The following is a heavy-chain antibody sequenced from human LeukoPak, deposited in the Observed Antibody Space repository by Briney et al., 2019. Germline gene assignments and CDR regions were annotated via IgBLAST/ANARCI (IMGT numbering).Heavy chain of an antibody. D-gene: IGHD6-13*01. J-gene: IGHJ6*02. Sequence: GASVKVSCKASGGTFSSYAISWVRQAPGQGLEWMGGIIPIFGTANYAQKFQGRVTITADESTSTAYMELSSLRSEDTAVYYCARSIPHCPGACSLYGMDVWGQGTTVTVSS. CDR2: IIPIFGTA. CDR1: GGTFSSYA. CDR3: ARSIPHCPGACSLYGMDV. V-gene: IGHV1-69*13.